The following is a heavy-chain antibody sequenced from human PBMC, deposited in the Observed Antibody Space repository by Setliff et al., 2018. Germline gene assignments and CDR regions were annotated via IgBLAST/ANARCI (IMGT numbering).Heavy chain of an antibody. CDR1: GGTFSSYA. CDR2: IIPIFGTA. D-gene: IGHD3-3*01. V-gene: IGHV1-69*13. J-gene: IGHJ6*03. CDR3: ARDNWIFGVELPHYYYMDV. Sequence: GASVKVSCKASGGTFSSYAISWVRQAPGQGLEWMGGIIPIFGTANYAQKFQGRVTITADESTSTAYMELSSLRSEDTAVYYCARDNWIFGVELPHYYYMDVWGKGTTVTVSS.